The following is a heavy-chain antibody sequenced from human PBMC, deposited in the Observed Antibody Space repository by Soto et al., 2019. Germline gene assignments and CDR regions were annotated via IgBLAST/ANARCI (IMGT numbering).Heavy chain of an antibody. CDR3: ARGDYGDDYYYYYMDV. D-gene: IGHD4-17*01. CDR1: GGSISSYY. CDR2: IYYSGST. V-gene: IGHV4-59*01. J-gene: IGHJ6*03. Sequence: TSETLSLTCTVSGGSISSYYWSWIRQPPGKGLEWIGYIYYSGSTNYNPSLKSRVTISVDTSKNQFSLKLSSVTAADTAVYYCARGDYGDDYYYYYMDVWGKGTTVTVSS.